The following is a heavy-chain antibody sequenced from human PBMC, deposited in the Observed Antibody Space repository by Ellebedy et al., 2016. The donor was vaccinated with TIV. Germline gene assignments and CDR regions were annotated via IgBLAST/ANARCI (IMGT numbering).Heavy chain of an antibody. Sequence: AASVKVSCKASGYTFTDYYLHWVRQAPGQGLEWLGWINPNSGGTNFAQKFQGWVTLTRDPTITTAYMELTSLTSDDTATAVFYCARGGSSNWYEAFDFWGQGTLVTASS. CDR2: INPNSGGT. V-gene: IGHV1-2*04. D-gene: IGHD6-13*01. CDR1: GYTFTDYY. CDR3: ARGGSSNWYEAFDF. J-gene: IGHJ4*02.